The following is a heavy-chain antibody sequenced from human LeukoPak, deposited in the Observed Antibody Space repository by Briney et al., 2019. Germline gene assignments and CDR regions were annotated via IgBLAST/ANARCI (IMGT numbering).Heavy chain of an antibody. CDR1: GGSISSYY. CDR2: IYYSGST. D-gene: IGHD7-27*01. Sequence: SETLSLTCTVSGGSISSYYWSWIRQPPGKGLEWIGYIYYSGSTNYNPSFKSRVTISVDTSKNQFSLKLSSVTAADTAVYYCARDRLGMCDLWGRGTLVTVSS. CDR3: ARDRLGMCDL. V-gene: IGHV4-59*01. J-gene: IGHJ2*01.